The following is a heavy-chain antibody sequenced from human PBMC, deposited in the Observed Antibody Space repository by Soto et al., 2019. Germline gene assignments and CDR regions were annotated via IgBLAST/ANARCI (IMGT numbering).Heavy chain of an antibody. V-gene: IGHV3-33*01. J-gene: IGHJ4*02. D-gene: IGHD6-19*01. Sequence: QVQLVESGGGVVQPGRSLRLSCAASGFTFSSYGMHWVRQATGKGLEWVAVIWYDGSNKYYADYVKGRFTTSRDSSKNTLYLQMNSLRADDTAVYYCARDCAGYSSGWYQRGGFDYWCQGTLVTVSS. CDR3: ARDCAGYSSGWYQRGGFDY. CDR1: GFTFSSYG. CDR2: IWYDGSNK.